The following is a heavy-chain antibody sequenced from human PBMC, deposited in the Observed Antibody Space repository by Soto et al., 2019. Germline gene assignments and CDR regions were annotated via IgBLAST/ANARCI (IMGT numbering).Heavy chain of an antibody. CDR1: GFTFSSYG. D-gene: IGHD6-13*01. Sequence: QVQLVESGGGVVQPGRSLRLSCAASGFTFSSYGMHWVRQAPGKGLVWVAVIWYDGSNKYYADSVKGRFTISRDNSKNTLYRQMNSLRAEDTAVYYCAREAAAGGGDFDYWGQGTLVTVSS. V-gene: IGHV3-33*01. CDR2: IWYDGSNK. CDR3: AREAAAGGGDFDY. J-gene: IGHJ4*02.